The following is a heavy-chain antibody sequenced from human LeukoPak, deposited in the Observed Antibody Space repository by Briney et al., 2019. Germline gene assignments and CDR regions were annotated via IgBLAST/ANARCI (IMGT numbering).Heavy chain of an antibody. V-gene: IGHV3-9*01. Sequence: GGSLRLSCAASGFTFDDYAMHWVRQAPGKGLEWVSGISWNSGSIGYADSVKGRFTISRDNAKNSLYLQMNSLRAEDTALYYCAKVFGGFRGYFDYWGQGTLVTVSS. J-gene: IGHJ4*02. CDR3: AKVFGGFRGYFDY. D-gene: IGHD3-16*01. CDR2: ISWNSGSI. CDR1: GFTFDDYA.